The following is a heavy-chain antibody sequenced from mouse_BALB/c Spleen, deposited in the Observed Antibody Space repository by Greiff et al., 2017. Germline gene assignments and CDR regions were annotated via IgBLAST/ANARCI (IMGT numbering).Heavy chain of an antibody. CDR2: ISTYYGDA. V-gene: IGHV1S137*01. CDR3: ARGYYGSSYDAMDY. J-gene: IGHJ4*01. CDR1: GYTFTDYA. Sequence: VMLVESGAELVRPGVSVKISCKGSGYTFTDYAMHWVKQSHAKSLEWIGVISTYYGDASYNQKFKGKATMTVDKSSSIAYMELARLTSEDSAIYYCARGYYGSSYDAMDYGGQGTSVTVSS. D-gene: IGHD1-1*01.